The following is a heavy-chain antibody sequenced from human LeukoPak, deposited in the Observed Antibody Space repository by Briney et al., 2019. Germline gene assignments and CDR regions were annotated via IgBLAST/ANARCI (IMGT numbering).Heavy chain of an antibody. J-gene: IGHJ6*03. CDR3: AREAISSSWYNYYYYYMDV. CDR2: ISGSGGST. CDR1: GFTFSSYA. D-gene: IGHD6-13*01. V-gene: IGHV3-23*01. Sequence: GGSLRLSCAASGFTFSSYAMSWVRQAPGKGLEWVSAISGSGGSTYYADSVKGRFTISRDNSKNTLYLQMNSLRAEDTAVYYCAREAISSSWYNYYYYYMDVWGKGTTVTVSS.